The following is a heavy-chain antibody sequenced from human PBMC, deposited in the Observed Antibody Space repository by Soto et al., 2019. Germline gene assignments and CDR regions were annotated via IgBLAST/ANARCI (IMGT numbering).Heavy chain of an antibody. CDR2: IYYSGST. CDR1: GGSISSYY. Sequence: SETLSLTCTVSGGSISSYYWSWIRQPPGKGLEWIGYIYYSGSTNYNPSLKSRVTISVDTSKNQFSLKLGSVTAADTAVYYCARAMVRGVIKYNWFDPWGQGTLVTVSS. V-gene: IGHV4-59*01. CDR3: ARAMVRGVIKYNWFDP. J-gene: IGHJ5*02. D-gene: IGHD3-10*01.